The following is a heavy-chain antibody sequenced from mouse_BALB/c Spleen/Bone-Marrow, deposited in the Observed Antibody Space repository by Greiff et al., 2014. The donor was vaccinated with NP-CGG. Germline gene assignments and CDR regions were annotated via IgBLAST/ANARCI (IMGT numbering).Heavy chain of an antibody. CDR2: IDPANGNT. J-gene: IGHJ1*01. CDR1: GFNIKDTY. Sequence: VQLQQSGAELVKPGSSVKLSCTASGFNIKDTYMHWVKQRPEQGLEWIGRIDPANGNTKYDPKFQGKATITADTSSNTAYLQLSSLTSDDTAVYYCASYRYAWYFDVWGAGTTVTVSS. D-gene: IGHD2-14*01. V-gene: IGHV14-3*02. CDR3: ASYRYAWYFDV.